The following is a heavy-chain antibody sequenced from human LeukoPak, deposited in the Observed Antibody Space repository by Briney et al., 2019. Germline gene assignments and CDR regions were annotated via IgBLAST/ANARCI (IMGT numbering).Heavy chain of an antibody. CDR1: GYTFTSYD. CDR3: ARDFYGGNSGYFDY. V-gene: IGHV1-8*01. CDR2: MNPNSGNT. J-gene: IGHJ4*02. Sequence: GASVKVSCKASGYTFTSYDVNWVRQATGQGLEWVGWMNPNSGNTGYAQKFQGRVTMTRNISKSTAYMELSSLRSEDTAVYYCARDFYGGNSGYFDYWGQGTLVTVSS. D-gene: IGHD4-23*01.